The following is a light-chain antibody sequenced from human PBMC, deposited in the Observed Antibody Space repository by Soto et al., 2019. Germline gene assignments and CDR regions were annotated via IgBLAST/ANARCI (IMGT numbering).Light chain of an antibody. V-gene: IGKV1-8*01. J-gene: IGKJ5*01. Sequence: AIRMTQSPSSFSASTGDRVTITCRASQGISSYLAWYQQKPGKAPKLLIYAASTLQSGVPSRFSGSGSGTDFTLTISCLQSEDFATYYGQQYYRDPITFGQGTRLEIK. CDR3: QQYYRDPIT. CDR1: QGISSY. CDR2: AAS.